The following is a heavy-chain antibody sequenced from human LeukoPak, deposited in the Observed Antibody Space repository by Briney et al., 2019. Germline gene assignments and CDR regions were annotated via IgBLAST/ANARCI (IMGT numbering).Heavy chain of an antibody. J-gene: IGHJ6*03. CDR2: IYYSGST. CDR3: ARVGYSSGWTHRIYYYYIDV. Sequence: SQTLSLTCTVSGGSISSGSYCWSWIRQPAGKGLEWIGYIYYSGSTNYNPSLKSRVTISVDTSKNQFSLKLSSVTAADTAVYYCARVGYSSGWTHRIYYYYIDVWGKGTTVTISS. D-gene: IGHD6-19*01. V-gene: IGHV4-61*10. CDR1: GGSISSGSYC.